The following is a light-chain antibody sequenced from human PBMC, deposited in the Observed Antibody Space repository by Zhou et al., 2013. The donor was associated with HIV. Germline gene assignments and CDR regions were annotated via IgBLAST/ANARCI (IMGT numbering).Light chain of an antibody. Sequence: DIQMTQSPSSLSASIGDRVTITCRASQGISTFLNWYQHKPGKAPKLLIFSATSLQSGVPPRFSGSRSGTDFTLTISSLQPEDVATYYCQQSYSNVDYSFGQGTRLEI. V-gene: IGKV1-39*01. J-gene: IGKJ2*03. CDR2: SAT. CDR3: QQSYSNVDYS. CDR1: QGISTF.